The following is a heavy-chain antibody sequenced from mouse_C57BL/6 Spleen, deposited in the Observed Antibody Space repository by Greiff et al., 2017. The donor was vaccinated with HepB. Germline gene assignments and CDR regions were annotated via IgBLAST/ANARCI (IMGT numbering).Heavy chain of an antibody. D-gene: IGHD1-1*01. CDR1: GYTFTDYN. V-gene: IGHV1-22*01. CDR2: INPNNGGT. CDR3: AGGTVVEGSYYFDY. Sequence: EVQLQQSGPELVKPGASVKMSCKASGYTFTDYNMHWVKQSHGKSLEWIGYINPNNGGTSYNQKFKGKATLTVNKSSSTAYMELRSLTSEDSAVYYGAGGTVVEGSYYFDYWGQGTTLTVSS. J-gene: IGHJ2*01.